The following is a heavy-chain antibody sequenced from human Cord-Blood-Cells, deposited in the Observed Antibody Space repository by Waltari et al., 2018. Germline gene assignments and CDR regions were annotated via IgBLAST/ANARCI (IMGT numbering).Heavy chain of an antibody. CDR1: GFTFGSYS. Sequence: EVQLVESGGGLVKPGGSRRLACAASGFTFGSYSMNWVRQAPGKGLEWVSSISSSSSYIYYADSVKGRFTISRDNAKNSLYLQMNSLRAEDTAVYYCARDSSSSWYYYYYGMDVWGQGTTVTVSS. D-gene: IGHD6-13*01. CDR3: ARDSSSSWYYYYYGMDV. J-gene: IGHJ6*02. CDR2: ISSSSSYI. V-gene: IGHV3-21*01.